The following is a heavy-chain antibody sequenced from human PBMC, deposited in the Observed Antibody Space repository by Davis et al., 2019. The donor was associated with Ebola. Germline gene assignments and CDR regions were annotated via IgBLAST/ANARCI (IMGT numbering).Heavy chain of an antibody. D-gene: IGHD4-11*01. CDR1: GFTFSSYA. V-gene: IGHV3-30-3*01. Sequence: PGGSLRLSCAASGFTFSSYAMHWVRQAPGKGLEWVAVISYDGSNKYYADSVKGRFTISRDNSKNTLYLQMNSLRAEDTAVYYCARVPYSSYDYSNYGRLGYWGQGTLVTVSS. CDR2: ISYDGSNK. J-gene: IGHJ4*02. CDR3: ARVPYSSYDYSNYGRLGY.